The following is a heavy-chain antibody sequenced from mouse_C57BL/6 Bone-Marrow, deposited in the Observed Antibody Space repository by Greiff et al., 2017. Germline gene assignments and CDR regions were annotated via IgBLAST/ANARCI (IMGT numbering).Heavy chain of an antibody. Sequence: QVQLQQPGAELVKPGASVKLSCKASGYTFTSYWMHWVKQRPGQGLEWIGMIHPNSGSTNYNEKFKSKATLTVDKSSSTAYMQLSSLTSEDSAVYYCAFIYYDYEVDYWGQGTSVTVSS. CDR2: IHPNSGST. CDR1: GYTFTSYW. J-gene: IGHJ4*01. V-gene: IGHV1-64*01. CDR3: AFIYYDYEVDY. D-gene: IGHD2-4*01.